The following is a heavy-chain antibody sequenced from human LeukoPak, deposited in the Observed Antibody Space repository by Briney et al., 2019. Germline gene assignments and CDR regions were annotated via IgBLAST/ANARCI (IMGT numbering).Heavy chain of an antibody. CDR3: ARDEFNYYDSSGYKY. J-gene: IGHJ4*02. CDR1: GFTFDDYG. D-gene: IGHD3-22*01. Sequence: GGSLRLSCAASGFTFDDYGMSWVRQAPGKGLEWVSGINWNGGSTGYADSVKGRFTISRDNAKNSLYLQMNSLRAEDTAVYYCARDEFNYYDSSGYKYWGQGTLVTVSS. V-gene: IGHV3-20*04. CDR2: INWNGGST.